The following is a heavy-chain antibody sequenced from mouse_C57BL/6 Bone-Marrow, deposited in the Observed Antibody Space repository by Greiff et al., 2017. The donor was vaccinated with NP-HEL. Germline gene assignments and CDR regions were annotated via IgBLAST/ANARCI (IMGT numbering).Heavy chain of an antibody. Sequence: VQLQQLGAELVKPGASVKMSCKASGYTFTSYWITWVKQRPGQGLEWIGDIYPGSGSTNYNEKFKSKATLTVDTSSSTAYMQLSSLTSEDSAVYYCAGGVITTVVASYWYFDVWGTGTTVTVSS. CDR2: IYPGSGST. CDR3: AGGVITTVVASYWYFDV. J-gene: IGHJ1*03. V-gene: IGHV1-55*01. CDR1: GYTFTSYW. D-gene: IGHD1-1*01.